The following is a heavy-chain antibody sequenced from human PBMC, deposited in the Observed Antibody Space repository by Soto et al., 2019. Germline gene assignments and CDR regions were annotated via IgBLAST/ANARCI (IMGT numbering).Heavy chain of an antibody. CDR2: ISWNSGSI. CDR1: GFTFDDYA. D-gene: IGHD1-26*01. Sequence: EVLLVESGGGLVQPGRSLRLSCAASGFTFDDYAMHWVRQAPGKGLEWVSGISWNSGSIGYADSVKGRFTISRDNAKNSLYLQMNSLRAEDTALYYCAKDYSGSQTRVFGYWGQGTLVTVSS. V-gene: IGHV3-9*01. CDR3: AKDYSGSQTRVFGY. J-gene: IGHJ4*02.